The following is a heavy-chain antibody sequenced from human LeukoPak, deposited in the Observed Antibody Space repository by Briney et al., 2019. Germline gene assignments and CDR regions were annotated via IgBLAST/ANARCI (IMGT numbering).Heavy chain of an antibody. J-gene: IGHJ4*02. CDR3: ARHRFWSGSYIDY. CDR1: GGSISSSTLY. V-gene: IGHV4-39*01. Sequence: SETLSLTCTVSGGSISSSTLYWGWIRQPPGKGLEWIGSIYYSGSTNYNPSLKSRVTISVDTSKNQFSLKLSSVTAADTAVYYCARHRFWSGSYIDYLGQGTLVTVSS. CDR2: IYYSGST. D-gene: IGHD3-3*01.